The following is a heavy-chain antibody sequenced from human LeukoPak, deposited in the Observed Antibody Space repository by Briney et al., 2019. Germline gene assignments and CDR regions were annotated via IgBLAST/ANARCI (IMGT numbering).Heavy chain of an antibody. CDR2: ISPYNGGT. J-gene: IGHJ6*02. V-gene: IGHV1-18*01. CDR3: ARTKGMDV. Sequence: ASVKVSCKASGYSLMNYGISWVRQAPGQGLDYMGWISPYNGGTNYAQIFQGRVTMTTDTSTSTAHMELRSLRSDDTAVYYCARTKGMDVWGQGTTVTVSS. CDR1: GYSLMNYG.